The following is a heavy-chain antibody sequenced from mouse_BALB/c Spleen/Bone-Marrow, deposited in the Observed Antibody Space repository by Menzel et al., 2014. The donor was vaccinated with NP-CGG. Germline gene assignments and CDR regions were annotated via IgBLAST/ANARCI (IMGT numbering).Heavy chain of an antibody. CDR1: GYTFTEYT. V-gene: IGHV1-62-2*01. CDR3: SRREGEYDEGCYAMDY. D-gene: IGHD2-14*01. Sequence: VKLEESGAELMKSGASVKLSCKASGYTFTEYTIHWVKQRSGQGLEWIGWFYPGSGSIKYNEKFKDKATLTADKSSSSGYMELSRVTAEDSAVYSCSRREGEYDEGCYAMDYWGQGTSVTVSS. J-gene: IGHJ4*01. CDR2: FYPGSGSI.